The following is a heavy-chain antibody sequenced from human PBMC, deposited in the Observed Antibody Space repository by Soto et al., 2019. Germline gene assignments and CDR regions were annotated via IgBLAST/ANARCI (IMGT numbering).Heavy chain of an antibody. V-gene: IGHV3-30*03. D-gene: IGHD3-3*01. J-gene: IGHJ4*02. CDR2: ISYDGSNR. Sequence: QVQLVESGGGVVQPGGSLRLSCAASGFTFSSYGMHWVRQAPGNGLEWVAVISYDGSNRYYGDSVKGRFTISRDNSKNTLYLQMNSLRAEDTAVYYCASTWSGYYYFDSWGQGTLVTVS. CDR1: GFTFSSYG. CDR3: ASTWSGYYYFDS.